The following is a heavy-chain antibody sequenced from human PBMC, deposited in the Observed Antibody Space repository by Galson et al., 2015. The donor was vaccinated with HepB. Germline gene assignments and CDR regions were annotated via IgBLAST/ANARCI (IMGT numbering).Heavy chain of an antibody. D-gene: IGHD6-13*01. Sequence: VKFSCKASGYTFTSYAMIWVRQAPGQGLEWMGWVNTNTGNPTYAQGFTGRFVFSLDTSVSTAYLQISSLKAEDTAVYFCASSTAAPGSDYWGQGTLVTVSS. V-gene: IGHV7-4-1*02. CDR2: VNTNTGNP. CDR3: ASSTAAPGSDY. CDR1: GYTFTSYA. J-gene: IGHJ4*02.